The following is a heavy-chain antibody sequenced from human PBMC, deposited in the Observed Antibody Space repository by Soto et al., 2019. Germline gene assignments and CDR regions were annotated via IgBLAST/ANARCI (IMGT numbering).Heavy chain of an antibody. J-gene: IGHJ4*02. D-gene: IGHD3-10*01. CDR2: IRQDGGAQ. CDR3: VRGGHGSGSYLGSY. Sequence: EVQLVESGGGLAQPGGSLRLSCVASGFTFTTYWMSWVRQAPGKGLEWVANIRQDGGAQYYVDSVKGRFTISRDNAKNSVYLKMDSLRAEDTAVYYCVRGGHGSGSYLGSYWGQGILVTVSS. V-gene: IGHV3-7*03. CDR1: GFTFTTYW.